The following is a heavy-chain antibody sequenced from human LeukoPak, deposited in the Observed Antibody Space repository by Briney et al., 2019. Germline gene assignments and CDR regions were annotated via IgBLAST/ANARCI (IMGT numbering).Heavy chain of an antibody. D-gene: IGHD2-2*01. CDR2: INHSGST. J-gene: IGHJ4*02. CDR3: ARQGYQLYDY. CDR1: GGSFSGYY. Sequence: PSETLSLTCAVYGGSFSGYYWSWIRQPPGKGLEWIGEINHSGSTNYNPSLKSRVTISVDTSKNQFSLKLSSVTAADTAVYYCARQGYQLYDYWGQGTLVTVSS. V-gene: IGHV4-34*01.